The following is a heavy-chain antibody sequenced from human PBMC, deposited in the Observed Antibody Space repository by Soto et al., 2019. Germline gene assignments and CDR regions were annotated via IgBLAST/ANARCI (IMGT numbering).Heavy chain of an antibody. CDR2: VSGSGGIT. V-gene: IGHV3-23*01. Sequence: GGSLRLSCTASGFIFSSFPMSWVRQAPGKGLEWVCSVSGSGGITYYADSVKGRATISRDNSKNTLYLQVNGLRADDAAVYYCAKVRTYDILTGYYPDLVHDYWGQGTLVTVSS. CDR3: AKVRTYDILTGYYPDLVHDY. J-gene: IGHJ4*02. CDR1: GFIFSSFP. D-gene: IGHD3-9*01.